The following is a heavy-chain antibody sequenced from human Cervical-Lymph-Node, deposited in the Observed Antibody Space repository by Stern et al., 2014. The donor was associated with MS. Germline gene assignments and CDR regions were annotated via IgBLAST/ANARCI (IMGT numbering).Heavy chain of an antibody. CDR3: AREQLVSSIAVAYYFDY. D-gene: IGHD6-19*01. CDR1: GYTFTSYY. V-gene: IGHV1-46*01. Sequence: QVQLVQSGAEVKKPGASVKVSCKASGYTFTSYYMHWVRQAPGQGLEWMGIINPSGGSTSYAQKFQGRVTMTRDTSTSTVYMELSSLRSEDTAVYYCAREQLVSSIAVAYYFDYWGQGTLVTVSS. J-gene: IGHJ4*02. CDR2: INPSGGST.